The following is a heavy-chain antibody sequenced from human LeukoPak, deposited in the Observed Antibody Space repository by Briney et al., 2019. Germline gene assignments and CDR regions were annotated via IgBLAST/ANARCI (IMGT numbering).Heavy chain of an antibody. V-gene: IGHV4-31*03. D-gene: IGHD4-17*01. Sequence: SETLSLTCTVSGASISSGGYYWSWIRQHPGKGLEWIGYIYFSGSTYYNPSLRSRVAISVDTSKNHFSLKLRSVTAADTAVYYCARAAPSDHGDPDYFDYWGQGTLVTVSS. J-gene: IGHJ4*02. CDR1: GASISSGGYY. CDR2: IYFSGST. CDR3: ARAAPSDHGDPDYFDY.